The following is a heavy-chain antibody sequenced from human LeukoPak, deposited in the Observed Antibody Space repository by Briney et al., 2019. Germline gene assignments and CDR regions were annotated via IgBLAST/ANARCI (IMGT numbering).Heavy chain of an antibody. CDR1: DYPISSGCF. Sequence: SETLSLTCSVSDYPISSGCFWGWIRQPPGKGLEWIATMSHSGSTYFNPSLKSRVIVSIDASKNQFSLNLTSVTAADTAVYYCAREHCAGGYCYFLDYWGQGTLVTVSS. V-gene: IGHV4-38-2*02. J-gene: IGHJ4*02. CDR2: MSHSGST. D-gene: IGHD2/OR15-2a*01. CDR3: AREHCAGGYCYFLDY.